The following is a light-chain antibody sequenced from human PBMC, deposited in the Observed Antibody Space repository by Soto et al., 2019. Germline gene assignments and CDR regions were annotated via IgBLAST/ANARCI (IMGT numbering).Light chain of an antibody. V-gene: IGKV1-17*01. J-gene: IGKJ1*01. CDR2: ASY. CDR3: LQHHSYPRT. Sequence: IQLTQSPSSLSASLGDRVTITCRASQGIRTDLGWYQQKPGKAPKRLVFASYTLQSGVPSRFSGSGSGTEFTLTISSLQPEDFATYYCLQHHSYPRTFGQGTRVEIK. CDR1: QGIRTD.